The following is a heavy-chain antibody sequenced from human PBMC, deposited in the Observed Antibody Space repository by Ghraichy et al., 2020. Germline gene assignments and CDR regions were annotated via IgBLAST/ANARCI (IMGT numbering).Heavy chain of an antibody. CDR1: GFTFRTYA. Sequence: GGSLRLSCAGSGFTFRTYAMNWVRQAPGKGLEWVSTIDNGGYVTYSADSVKGRFIISRDISKNTLHLQMNGLRVDDTAVYYCAKARGGTYPSYHLDYWGQGALVTVSS. CDR3: AKARGGTYPSYHLDY. D-gene: IGHD1-26*01. V-gene: IGHV3-23*01. CDR2: IDNGGYVT. J-gene: IGHJ4*02.